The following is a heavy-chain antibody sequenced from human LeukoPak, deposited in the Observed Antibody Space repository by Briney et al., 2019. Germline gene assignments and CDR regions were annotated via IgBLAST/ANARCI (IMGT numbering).Heavy chain of an antibody. D-gene: IGHD3-22*01. CDR3: ARLQHDYYDSXGYXAFDI. J-gene: IGHJ3*02. Sequence: GGSLRLSCAASGFTFSSYAMHWVRQAPGKGLEWVAMISYDGSNKYYADSVKGRFTISRDNSKDTLFLEMNSLRAEDTALYFCARLQHDYYDSXGYXAFDIWGQGTMVTVSS. V-gene: IGHV3-30*04. CDR1: GFTFSSYA. CDR2: ISYDGSNK.